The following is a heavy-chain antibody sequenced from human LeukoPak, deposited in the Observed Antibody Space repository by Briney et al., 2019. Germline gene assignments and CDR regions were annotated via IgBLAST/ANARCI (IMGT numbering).Heavy chain of an antibody. Sequence: PGGSLRLSCAASGFTFSSCAMSWVRQGPGKGLEWVSAISGGGGSTYYADSVKGRFTISRDNSKNTLYLQMNSPRAEDTAVYYCAKTQFGRSVDYWGQGTLVTVSS. CDR1: GFTFSSCA. V-gene: IGHV3-23*01. D-gene: IGHD3-10*01. J-gene: IGHJ4*02. CDR2: ISGGGGST. CDR3: AKTQFGRSVDY.